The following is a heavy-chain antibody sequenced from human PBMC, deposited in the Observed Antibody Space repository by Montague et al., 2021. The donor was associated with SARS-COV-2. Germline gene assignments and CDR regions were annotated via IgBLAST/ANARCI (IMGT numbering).Heavy chain of an antibody. CDR3: TRGHAYSTFTPVSY. Sequence: SLRLSCAASRFIFNSYALHWVRQAPGKGLEWVAVISYDGSDKCYADSVKGRFTISRDTSKNTLFLQMNSLRAEDTAVYYCTRGHAYSTFTPVSYWGQGTLVTVSS. J-gene: IGHJ4*02. CDR2: ISYDGSDK. CDR1: RFIFNSYA. V-gene: IGHV3-30-3*01. D-gene: IGHD2/OR15-2a*01.